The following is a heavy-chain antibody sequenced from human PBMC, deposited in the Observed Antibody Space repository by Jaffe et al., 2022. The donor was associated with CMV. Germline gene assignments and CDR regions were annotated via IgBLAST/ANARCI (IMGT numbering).Heavy chain of an antibody. CDR2: ISSSSSYI. V-gene: IGHV3-21*01. D-gene: IGHD3-22*01. J-gene: IGHJ4*02. CDR1: GFTFSSYS. Sequence: EVQLVESGGGLVKPGGSLRLSCAASGFTFSSYSMNWVRQAPGKGLEWVSSISSSSSYIYYADSVKGRFTISRDNAKNSLYLQMNSLRAEDTAVYYCARVRGSGYGIDYWGQGTLVTVSS. CDR3: ARVRGSGYGIDY.